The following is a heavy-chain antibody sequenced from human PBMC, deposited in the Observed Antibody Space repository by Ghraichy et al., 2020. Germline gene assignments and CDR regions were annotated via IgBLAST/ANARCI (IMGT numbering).Heavy chain of an antibody. Sequence: GGSLRLSCAASGFTFSSYSMNWVRQAPGKGLEWVSYISSSSSAIYYADSVKGRFTISRDNAKNSLYLQMSSLRDADTAVYYCARGVNINSSGRFDPWGQGTLVTVSS. J-gene: IGHJ5*02. CDR2: ISSSSSAI. CDR3: ARGVNINSSGRFDP. V-gene: IGHV3-48*02. CDR1: GFTFSSYS. D-gene: IGHD6-6*01.